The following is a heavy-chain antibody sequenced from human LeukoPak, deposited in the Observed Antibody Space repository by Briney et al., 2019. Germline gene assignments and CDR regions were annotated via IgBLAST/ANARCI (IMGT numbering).Heavy chain of an antibody. Sequence: GGSLRLSCAASGFTFSSYEMNWVRQAPGKGLEWVGFIRSKAYGGTTEYAASVKGRFTISRDDSKSIAYLQMNSLKTEDTAVYYCTRADYGDYPGDPWGQGTLVTVSS. V-gene: IGHV3-49*04. D-gene: IGHD4-17*01. CDR3: TRADYGDYPGDP. CDR2: IRSKAYGGTT. CDR1: GFTFSSYE. J-gene: IGHJ5*02.